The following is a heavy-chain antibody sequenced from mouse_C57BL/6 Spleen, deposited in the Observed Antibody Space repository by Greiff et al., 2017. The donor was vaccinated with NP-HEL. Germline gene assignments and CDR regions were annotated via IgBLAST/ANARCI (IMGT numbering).Heavy chain of an antibody. CDR3: ARSGGPTRAMDY. V-gene: IGHV1-64*01. J-gene: IGHJ4*01. Sequence: QVQLQQPGAELVKPGASVKLSCKASGYTFTSYWMHWVKQRPGQGLEWIGMIHPNSGSTNYNEKFKSKATLTVDKSSSTAYMQLSSLTSEDSAVYYCARSGGPTRAMDYWGQGTSVTVSS. CDR1: GYTFTSYW. CDR2: IHPNSGST. D-gene: IGHD2-10*01.